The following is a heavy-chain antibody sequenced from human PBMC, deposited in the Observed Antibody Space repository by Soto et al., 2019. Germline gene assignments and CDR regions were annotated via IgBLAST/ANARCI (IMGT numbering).Heavy chain of an antibody. CDR2: IIPIFGTA. CDR3: ARVYVRRDGRAPFDY. V-gene: IGHV1-69*06. CDR1: GGTFSSYA. J-gene: IGHJ4*02. D-gene: IGHD2-8*01. Sequence: QVQLVQSGAEVKKPGSSVKVSCKASGGTFSSYAISWVRQAPGQGLEWMGGIIPIFGTANYAQKFQGRVTITADKSTSTAYMEQSSLRSEDTAVYYCARVYVRRDGRAPFDYWGQGTLVTVSS.